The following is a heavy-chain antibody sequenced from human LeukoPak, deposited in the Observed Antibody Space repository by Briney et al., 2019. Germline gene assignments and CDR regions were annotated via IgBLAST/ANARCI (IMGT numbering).Heavy chain of an antibody. Sequence: GGSLRLSCAASGFTFSNYSMNWARQAPGKGLEWVSSISGSSSYIYYANSVKGRFTISRDNAKNSLYLQMNSLRAEDTAVYYCARDDGSRRYFDWLAVADYWGQGILVTVSS. CDR3: ARDDGSRRYFDWLAVADY. CDR1: GFTFSNYS. D-gene: IGHD3-9*01. J-gene: IGHJ4*02. CDR2: ISGSSSYI. V-gene: IGHV3-21*01.